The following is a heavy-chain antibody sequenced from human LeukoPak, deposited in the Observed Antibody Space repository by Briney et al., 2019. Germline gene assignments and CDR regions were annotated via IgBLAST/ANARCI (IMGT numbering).Heavy chain of an antibody. CDR1: GFTFSSYA. CDR2: ISGSGGST. V-gene: IGHV3-23*01. J-gene: IGHJ4*02. D-gene: IGHD4-23*01. CDR3: AKGGEPVVTFPGTYFDY. Sequence: GGSLRLSCAASGFTFSSYAMSWVRQAPGKGLEWVSAISGSGGSTYYADSVKGRFTISRDNSKNTLYLQMNSLRAEDTAVYYCAKGGEPVVTFPGTYFDYWGQGTLVTVSS.